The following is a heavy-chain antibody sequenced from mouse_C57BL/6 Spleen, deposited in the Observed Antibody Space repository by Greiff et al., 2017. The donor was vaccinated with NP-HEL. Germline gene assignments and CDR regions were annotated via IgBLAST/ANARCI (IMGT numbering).Heavy chain of an antibody. CDR2: INPNNGGT. D-gene: IGHD4-1*01. V-gene: IGHV1-26*01. CDR1: GYTFTDYY. Sequence: EVQLQESGPELVKPGASVKISCKASGYTFTDYYMNWVKQSHGKSLEWIGDINPNNGGTSYNQKFKGKATLTVDKSSSTAYMELRSLTSEVSSVYYCARPLTGTGGYWYFDVWGTGTTVTVSS. J-gene: IGHJ1*03. CDR3: ARPLTGTGGYWYFDV.